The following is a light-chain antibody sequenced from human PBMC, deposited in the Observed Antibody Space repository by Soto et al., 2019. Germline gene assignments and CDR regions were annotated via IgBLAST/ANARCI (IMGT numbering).Light chain of an antibody. CDR3: QESYSTPLA. V-gene: IGKV1-39*01. J-gene: IGKJ4*01. CDR2: AAS. Sequence: DIQVTQSPSSLSASVGDRVTITCRTSQNINIFLNLYQQKPGRAPMVVISAASNLESGVPSRFSGRGSGTEFTLTISNLQPGDSALYFCQESYSTPLAFGGGTKVDI. CDR1: QNINIF.